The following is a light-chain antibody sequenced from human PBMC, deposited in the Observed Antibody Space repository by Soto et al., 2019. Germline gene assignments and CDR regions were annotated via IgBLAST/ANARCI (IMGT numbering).Light chain of an antibody. CDR1: QSVSSN. V-gene: IGKV3-11*01. CDR3: QQRSNSPLT. Sequence: EILMTQSPDILSVSPGERATLSCRASQSVSSNLAWYQQKPGQAPRILIYDASNRDTGIPARFSGSGSGTDFTLTISSLEPEDFSVYYCQQRSNSPLTFGGGTKVDI. J-gene: IGKJ4*01. CDR2: DAS.